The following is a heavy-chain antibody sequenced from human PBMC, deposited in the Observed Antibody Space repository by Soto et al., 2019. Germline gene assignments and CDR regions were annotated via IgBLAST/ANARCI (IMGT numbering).Heavy chain of an antibody. D-gene: IGHD6-6*01. CDR1: GFTFSSYG. J-gene: IGHJ6*02. Sequence: GGSLRLSCAASGFTFSSYGMHWVRQAPGKGLEWVAVISYDGSNKYYADSVKGRFTISRDNSKNTLYLQMNSLRAEDTAVYYCAKVGIAARDYYNYYGMDVWGQGTTVTVSS. CDR3: AKVGIAARDYYNYYGMDV. CDR2: ISYDGSNK. V-gene: IGHV3-30*18.